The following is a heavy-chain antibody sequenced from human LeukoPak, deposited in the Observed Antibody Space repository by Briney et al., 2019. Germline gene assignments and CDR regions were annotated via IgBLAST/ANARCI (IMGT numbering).Heavy chain of an antibody. CDR1: GGSISSYY. CDR2: VYYSGST. CDR3: ARAKIERYCSSTSCYRGVSNIYYFDY. Sequence: TSETLSLTCTVSGGSISSYYWSWIRQPPGKGLEWIGYVYYSGSTNYNPSLKSRVTISVDTSKNQFSLKLSSVTAADTAVYYCARAKIERYCSSTSCYRGVSNIYYFDYWGQGTLVTVSS. V-gene: IGHV4-59*12. J-gene: IGHJ4*02. D-gene: IGHD2-2*02.